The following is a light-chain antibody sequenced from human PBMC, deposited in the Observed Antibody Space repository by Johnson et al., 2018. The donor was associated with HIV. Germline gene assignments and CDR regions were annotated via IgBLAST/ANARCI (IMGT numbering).Light chain of an antibody. V-gene: IGLV1-51*02. CDR3: GTWDTSLGAQYV. CDR2: EDN. Sequence: SVLTQPPSVSAAPGQRVNISCSGNSSNIENYFVSWYQQLPGAAPRLVIYEDNKRPSGIPDRFSGSKSGASATLGITGLQTGDGADYYCGTWDTSLGAQYVFGSGTKVTVL. CDR1: SSNIENYF. J-gene: IGLJ1*01.